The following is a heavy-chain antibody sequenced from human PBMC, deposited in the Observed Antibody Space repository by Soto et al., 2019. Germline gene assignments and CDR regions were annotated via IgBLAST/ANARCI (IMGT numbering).Heavy chain of an antibody. Sequence: QVQLQESGPGLVKPSGTLSLTCAVSGDSVSSPYYCCWVRQPPGKGLEWIGEVFHTGTTSYNPSRRRRVTISMAQSSIQFSLALSSVTAADTAVYYCARSAGWYAGHSGGPGTLVIVSS. CDR3: ARSAGWYAGHS. CDR1: GDSVSSPYY. CDR2: VFHTGTT. J-gene: IGHJ5*01. V-gene: IGHV4-4*02. D-gene: IGHD6-19*01.